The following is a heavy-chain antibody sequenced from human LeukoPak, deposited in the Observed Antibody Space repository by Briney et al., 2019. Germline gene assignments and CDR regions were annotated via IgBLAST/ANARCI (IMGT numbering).Heavy chain of an antibody. J-gene: IGHJ4*02. CDR3: ARVIVVVPAADDDSYYFDY. CDR2: IYYSGST. Sequence: PSGTLSLTCTVSGGSISSSSYYWGWIRQPPGKGLEWIGSIYYSGSTYYNPSLKSRVTISVDTSKNQFSLKLSSVTAADTAVYYCARVIVVVPAADDDSYYFDYWGQGTLVTVSS. D-gene: IGHD2-2*01. V-gene: IGHV4-39*01. CDR1: GGSISSSSYY.